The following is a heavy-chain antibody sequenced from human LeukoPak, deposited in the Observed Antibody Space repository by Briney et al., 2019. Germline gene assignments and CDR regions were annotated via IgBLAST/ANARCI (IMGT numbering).Heavy chain of an antibody. D-gene: IGHD6-13*01. CDR3: AKGEYSSSWYGPYYYYMDV. J-gene: IGHJ6*03. CDR2: ISGSGGST. Sequence: GGSLRLSCAASGFTFSSYGMSWVRQAPGKGLEWVSAISGSGGSTYYADSVKSRFTISRDNSKNTLYLQMNSLRAEDTAVYYCAKGEYSSSWYGPYYYYMDVWGKGTTVTISS. CDR1: GFTFSSYG. V-gene: IGHV3-23*01.